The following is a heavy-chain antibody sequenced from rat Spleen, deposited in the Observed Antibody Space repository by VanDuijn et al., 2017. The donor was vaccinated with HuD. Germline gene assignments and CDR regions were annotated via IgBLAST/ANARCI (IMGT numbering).Heavy chain of an antibody. CDR3: ARRHYGYTDYFDY. V-gene: IGHV5-25*01. CDR1: GFTFNNYD. Sequence: EVQLVESGGGLVQPGRSLQLSCAASGFTFNNYDMAWVRQTPTKGLEWVASISSGGGDTYYPDSVKDRFTISRDNAKSTLSLQMDSLRSEDTATYYCARRHYGYTDYFDYWGQGVMVTVSS. CDR2: ISSGGGDT. J-gene: IGHJ2*01. D-gene: IGHD1-9*01.